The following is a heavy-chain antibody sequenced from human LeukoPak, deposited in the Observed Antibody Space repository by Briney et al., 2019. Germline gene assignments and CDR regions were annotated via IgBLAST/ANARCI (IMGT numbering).Heavy chain of an antibody. V-gene: IGHV3-7*01. CDR3: ARDYRSESQYDCFDY. J-gene: IGHJ4*02. D-gene: IGHD6-19*01. CDR2: INQDEGEQ. CDR1: GLTFDKYW. Sequence: GGSLRLSCVMSGLTFDKYWLSWVRQAPGKGLEWVANINQDEGEQNYVDSVKGRFTISRDNSRNSLYLQMSSLRVEDTAIYYCARDYRSESQYDCFDYWGRGTLVTVSS.